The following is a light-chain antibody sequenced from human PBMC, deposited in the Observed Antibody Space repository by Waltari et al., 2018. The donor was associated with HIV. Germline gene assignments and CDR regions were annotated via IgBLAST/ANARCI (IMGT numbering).Light chain of an antibody. CDR3: QSYDRSLSAWV. CDR1: SSNLGAGYN. CDR2: GDK. Sequence: QSVLTQPPAVPGAPGQRVTISCTGNSSNLGAGYNVHWYQLLPGTAPKLLIYGDKNRPSGVPDRFSGSKSDTSASLAITGLKAEDEADYYYQSYDRSLSAWVFGGGTKLTVL. J-gene: IGLJ3*02. V-gene: IGLV1-40*01.